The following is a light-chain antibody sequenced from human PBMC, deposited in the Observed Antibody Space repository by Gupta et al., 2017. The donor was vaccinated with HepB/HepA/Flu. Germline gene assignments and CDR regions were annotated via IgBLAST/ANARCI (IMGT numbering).Light chain of an antibody. CDR2: GKT. CDR3: SSRDNRIDHLPVV. CDR1: RLRRNY. V-gene: IGLV3-19*01. Sequence: SSELTQSPSVSVAFGQTARITCQGDRLRRNYASWYQLKPGQAPVLVIFGKTNRPSGVPDRFSGSDSGNTSFVTITGAQAEDEADYYCSSRDNRIDHLPVVFGGGTKLTVL. J-gene: IGLJ2*01.